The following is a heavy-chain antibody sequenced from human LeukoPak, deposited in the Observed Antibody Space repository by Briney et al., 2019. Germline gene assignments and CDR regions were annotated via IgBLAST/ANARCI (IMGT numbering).Heavy chain of an antibody. CDR1: GASISSYY. V-gene: IGHV4-4*07. J-gene: IGHJ4*02. CDR3: ARVGDSATYSDY. Sequence: SETLSLTCTVSGASISSYYWSWIRQPTGKGLEWIGRMYTSGSTNYNPSLKSRVTMSGDKSNNQFSLKLSSVTAADTAVYYCARVGDSATYSDYWGQGTLVTVSS. D-gene: IGHD2-21*02. CDR2: MYTSGST.